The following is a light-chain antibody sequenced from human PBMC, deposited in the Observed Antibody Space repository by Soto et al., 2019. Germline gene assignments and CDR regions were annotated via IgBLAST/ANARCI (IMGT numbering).Light chain of an antibody. Sequence: QSALPQPASVSGSPGQSITISFTGTSSDVGGYNYVSLYQQHPGKAPKLMIYDVSNRPSGVSNRFSGSKSGNTASLTISGLQAEDEADYYCSSYTSSSTLYVVFGGGTKLTVL. J-gene: IGLJ2*01. CDR3: SSYTSSSTLYVV. CDR1: SSDVGGYNY. CDR2: DVS. V-gene: IGLV2-14*01.